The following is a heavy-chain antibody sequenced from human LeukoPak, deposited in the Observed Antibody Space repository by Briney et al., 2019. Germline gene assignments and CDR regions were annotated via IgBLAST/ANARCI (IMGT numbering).Heavy chain of an antibody. CDR2: IKPDSGDT. Sequence: ASVRVSCKASGYTFSGYYIHWVRQAPGQGLEWMGLIKPDSGDTNYAQNFRGRVTMTRDTSITTAYMELNRLTSDDTAVYYCVRDRPHNWFDPWGQGTLVTVSS. CDR3: VRDRPHNWFDP. V-gene: IGHV1-2*02. CDR1: GYTFSGYY. J-gene: IGHJ5*02.